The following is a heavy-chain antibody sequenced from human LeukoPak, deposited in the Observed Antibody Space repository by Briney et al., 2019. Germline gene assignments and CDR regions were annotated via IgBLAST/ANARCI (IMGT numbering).Heavy chain of an antibody. CDR2: INHSGIT. CDR3: ARGEPGGRDY. V-gene: IGHV4-34*01. Sequence: SETLSLTCVVYGGSFSTYYWHWIRQPPGRGLEWIGEINHSGITNYNPSLKSRVIISVDTSKKQSSLRLTSVPAADTGVYYCARGEPGGRDYWGQGTLVTVSS. CDR1: GGSFSTYY. J-gene: IGHJ4*02. D-gene: IGHD3-10*01.